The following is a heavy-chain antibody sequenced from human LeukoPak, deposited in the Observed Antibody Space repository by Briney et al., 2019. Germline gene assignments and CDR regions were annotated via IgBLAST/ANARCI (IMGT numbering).Heavy chain of an antibody. CDR3: ARDLYTLGY. Sequence: GGSLRLSCAASGFIFSNYWMSWVRQAPGKGLELVANVKQDGTEKYYVDSVKGRFTISRDNAKNSLYLQMNSLRAEDTAVYYCARDLYTLGYWGQGTLVTVSS. J-gene: IGHJ4*02. D-gene: IGHD3-16*01. V-gene: IGHV3-7*01. CDR2: VKQDGTEK. CDR1: GFIFSNYW.